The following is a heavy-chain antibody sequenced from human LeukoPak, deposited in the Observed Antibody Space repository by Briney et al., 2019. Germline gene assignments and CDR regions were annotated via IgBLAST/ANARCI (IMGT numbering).Heavy chain of an antibody. CDR2: ISYDGSNK. Sequence: GGSLRLSCAASGFTFSSYGMHWVRQAPGKGLEWVAVISYDGSNKYYADSVKGRFTISRDNSKNTLYLQMNSLRAEDTAVYYCAKPKQQLVPYGMDVWGQGTTVTVSS. D-gene: IGHD6-13*01. J-gene: IGHJ6*02. V-gene: IGHV3-30*18. CDR3: AKPKQQLVPYGMDV. CDR1: GFTFSSYG.